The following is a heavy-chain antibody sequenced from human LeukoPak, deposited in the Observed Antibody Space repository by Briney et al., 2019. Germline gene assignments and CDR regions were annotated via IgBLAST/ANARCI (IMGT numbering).Heavy chain of an antibody. CDR2: MYYSGST. Sequence: SETLSLTCIVSGGSISSSSYYWGWIRQPPGKGLEWIGSMYYSGSTYYNSSLKSRVTISVDTSKNQFSLKLSSVTAADRAVYYCAKHEAAGFFYGMDVWGQGTTVTVSS. V-gene: IGHV4-39*01. J-gene: IGHJ6*02. CDR3: AKHEAAGFFYGMDV. D-gene: IGHD6-13*01. CDR1: GGSISSSSYY.